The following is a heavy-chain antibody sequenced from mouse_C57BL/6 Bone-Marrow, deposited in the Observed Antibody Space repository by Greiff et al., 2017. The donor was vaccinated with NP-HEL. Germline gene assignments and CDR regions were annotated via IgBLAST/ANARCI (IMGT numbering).Heavy chain of an antibody. CDR2: ISSGGSYT. CDR3: ARHRDYYFDY. CDR1: GFTFSSYG. D-gene: IGHD3-3*01. V-gene: IGHV5-6*01. J-gene: IGHJ2*01. Sequence: EVQLVESGGDLVKPGGSLKLSCAVSGFTFSSYGMSWVRQTPDKRLEWVATISSGGSYTYYPDSVKGRFTISRDKANITLYLQMSSLKSEDTAMYYCARHRDYYFDYWGQGTTLTVSS.